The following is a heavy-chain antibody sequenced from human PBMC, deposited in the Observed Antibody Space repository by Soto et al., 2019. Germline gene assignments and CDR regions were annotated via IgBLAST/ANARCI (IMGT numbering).Heavy chain of an antibody. CDR1: GFTFDDYA. Sequence: GGSLRLSCAASGFTFDDYAMHWVRQAPGKGLEWVSGISWNSGSIGYADSVKGRFTISRDNAKNSLYLQMNSLRAEDTALYYCAKGHGYSSGWFLAYWGQGTLVTVSS. CDR2: ISWNSGSI. V-gene: IGHV3-9*01. CDR3: AKGHGYSSGWFLAY. J-gene: IGHJ4*02. D-gene: IGHD6-19*01.